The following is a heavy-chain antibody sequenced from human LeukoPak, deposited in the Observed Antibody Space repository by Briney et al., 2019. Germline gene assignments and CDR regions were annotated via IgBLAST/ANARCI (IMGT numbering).Heavy chain of an antibody. V-gene: IGHV1-46*01. CDR2: INPSGGST. CDR1: GYTFTSYY. Sequence: ASVKVSCKASGYTFTSYYMHWVRQAPGQGLEWMGIINPSGGSTSYAQKFQGRVTMTRDTSTSTVYMELSSLRSEDTAVYYCARAVGTIFGVVVPYYSDYWGQGTLVTVSS. D-gene: IGHD3-3*01. J-gene: IGHJ4*02. CDR3: ARAVGTIFGVVVPYYSDY.